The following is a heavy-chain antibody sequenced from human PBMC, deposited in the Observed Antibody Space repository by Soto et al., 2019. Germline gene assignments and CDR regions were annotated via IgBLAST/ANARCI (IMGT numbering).Heavy chain of an antibody. V-gene: IGHV3-7*01. D-gene: IGHD4-4*01. J-gene: IGHJ4*02. CDR2: IKQDGTEK. CDR1: GFTFTSYW. Sequence: PGGSLRLSCAVSGFTFTSYWMTWVRQAPGKGLEWVANIKQDGTEKYYVDSVKGRFTISRDNAKNLLYLQMNSLRVKDTAVYYCATDGTVTTPGVLDYWGQGTLVTVSS. CDR3: ATDGTVTTPGVLDY.